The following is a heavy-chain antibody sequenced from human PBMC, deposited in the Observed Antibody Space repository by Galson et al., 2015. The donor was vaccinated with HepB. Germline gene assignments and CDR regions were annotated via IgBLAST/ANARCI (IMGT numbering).Heavy chain of an antibody. CDR3: VRGSDRWSGVDY. CDR1: GFTFSNYW. Sequence: SLRLSCAASGFTFSNYWMYWFRQAPGKGLVWASRIYSDESSADYADSVKGRFTISRDNAKNTLYLQMDSLRVEDTAVYYCVRGSDRWSGVDYWGQGAWSPSPQ. D-gene: IGHD4-23*01. J-gene: IGHJ4*02. V-gene: IGHV3-74*01. CDR2: IYSDESSA.